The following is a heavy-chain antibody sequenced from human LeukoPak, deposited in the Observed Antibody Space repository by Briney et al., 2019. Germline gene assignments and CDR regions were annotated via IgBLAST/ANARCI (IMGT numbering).Heavy chain of an antibody. D-gene: IGHD3-22*01. CDR1: GFTFSSYA. Sequence: GGSLRLSCAASGFTFSSYAMSWVRQAPGKGLEGVSAISGSGGSTYYADSVKGRFTISRDNSKNTPYLQMNSLRAEDTAVYYCAKDPTMIVVVIPDYWGQGTLVTVSS. CDR3: AKDPTMIVVVIPDY. V-gene: IGHV3-23*01. CDR2: ISGSGGST. J-gene: IGHJ4*02.